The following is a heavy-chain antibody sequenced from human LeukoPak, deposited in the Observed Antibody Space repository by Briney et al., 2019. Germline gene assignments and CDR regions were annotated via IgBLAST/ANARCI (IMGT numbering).Heavy chain of an antibody. CDR1: GGSISSYY. J-gene: IGHJ3*02. V-gene: IGHV4-4*07. D-gene: IGHD4-17*01. CDR2: VSSSGNT. Sequence: SETLSLTCTVSGGSISSYYWSWIRQPAGKGLEWIGRVSSSGNTDYNASLKSRVTMSVDTSKNQLSLKVISVTAADTAVYYCARLSTVTTRAFDIWGQGTMVSVSS. CDR3: ARLSTVTTRAFDI.